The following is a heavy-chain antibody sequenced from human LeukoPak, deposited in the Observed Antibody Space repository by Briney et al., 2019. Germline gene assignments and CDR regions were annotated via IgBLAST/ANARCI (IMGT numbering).Heavy chain of an antibody. V-gene: IGHV1-46*01. D-gene: IGHD3/OR15-3a*01. Sequence: GASVKVSCKASGYTFTSYYMHWVRQAPGQGLEWMGIINPSGGSTSYAQKFQGRVTMTEDTSTDTAYMELSSLRSEDTAVYYCALGGPDFFFGHWGQGTLVTVSS. CDR1: GYTFTSYY. J-gene: IGHJ4*02. CDR3: ALGGPDFFFGH. CDR2: INPSGGST.